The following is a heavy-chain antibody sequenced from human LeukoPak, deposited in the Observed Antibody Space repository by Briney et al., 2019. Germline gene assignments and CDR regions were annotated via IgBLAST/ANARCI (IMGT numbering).Heavy chain of an antibody. CDR2: IYYSRST. CDR3: AREMDCSSTSCHPAFDI. CDR1: GGSISSYY. Sequence: ETLSLTCTVSGGSISSYYWSWIRQPPGKGLEWIGYIYYSRSTNYNPSLKSRVTISVDTSKNQFSLKLSSVTAADTAVYYCAREMDCSSTSCHPAFDIWGQGTMVTVSS. D-gene: IGHD2-2*01. J-gene: IGHJ3*02. V-gene: IGHV4-59*01.